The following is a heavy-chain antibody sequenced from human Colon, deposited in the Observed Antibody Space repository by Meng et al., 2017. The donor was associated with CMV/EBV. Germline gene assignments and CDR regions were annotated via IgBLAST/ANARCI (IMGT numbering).Heavy chain of an antibody. J-gene: IGHJ4*02. CDR1: GFTFNTFG. D-gene: IGHD3-16*01. CDR2: IRYDGTKA. V-gene: IGHV3-30*02. CDR3: VRGRYYGVTFGTAPFFDH. Sequence: GESLKISCSASGFTFNTFGMHWVRQAPGKGLEWVAFIRYDGTKADYADSVTGRFTISRDNSNNTMFLHMSGLRPGDTAVYYCVRGRYYGVTFGTAPFFDHWGQGTLVTVSS.